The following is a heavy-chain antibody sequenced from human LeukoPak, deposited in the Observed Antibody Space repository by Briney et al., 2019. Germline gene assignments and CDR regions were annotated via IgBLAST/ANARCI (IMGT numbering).Heavy chain of an antibody. CDR1: GYTFTGYY. V-gene: IGHV1-2*07. Sequence: GASVKVSCKASGYTFTGYYIHWVRQAPGQGLEWMGWVNPDSGGTHRADKFQGRVTMTRDRSISTAYMELSSLRSDDTAVYYCARIPAPYISRQRDLDVWGNGTMVTVSS. CDR3: ARIPAPYISRQRDLDV. D-gene: IGHD6-13*01. CDR2: VNPDSGGT. J-gene: IGHJ6*04.